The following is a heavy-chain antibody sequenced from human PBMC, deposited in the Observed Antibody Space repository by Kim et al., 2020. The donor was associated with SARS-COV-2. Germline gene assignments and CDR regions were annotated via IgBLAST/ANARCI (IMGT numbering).Heavy chain of an antibody. CDR3: AKSTVIFWFD. V-gene: IGHV3-30*18. Sequence: GGSLRLSYAASGFNFNNFGFHWVRQAPGKGLEWVAVISYEGSKKNYADSLKGRFIISRDYSKNTLFLELTSLTPEDTAVYYCAKSTVIFWFD. CDR2: ISYEGSKK. CDR1: GFNFNNFG. J-gene: IGHJ5*02.